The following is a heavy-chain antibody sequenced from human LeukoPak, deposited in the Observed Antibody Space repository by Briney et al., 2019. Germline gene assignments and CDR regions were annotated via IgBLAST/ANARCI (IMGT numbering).Heavy chain of an antibody. V-gene: IGHV6-1*01. CDR2: TYYRSKWYN. Sequence: PSQTLSLTCAISGDGVSSNTAAWTWIRQSPSRGLEWLGRTYYRSKWYNDYAVSVKSRITIRPDTSKNQFSLQLNSVTAEDTAVYYCARANMVRGVGSFFDRNWFDPWGQGTLVTVSS. D-gene: IGHD3-10*01. CDR3: ARANMVRGVGSFFDRNWFDP. J-gene: IGHJ5*02. CDR1: GDGVSSNTAA.